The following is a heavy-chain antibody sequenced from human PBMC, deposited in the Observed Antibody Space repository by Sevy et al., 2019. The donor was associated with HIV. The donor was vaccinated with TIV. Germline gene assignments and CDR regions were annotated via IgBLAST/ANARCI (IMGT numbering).Heavy chain of an antibody. Sequence: GGSLRLSCAASGFTFSSYGMHWVRRAPGKGLEWVAVISYDGSNKYYADSVKGRFTISRDNSKNTLYLQMNSLRAEDTAVYYCAKGMYYYDSSGQDGMDVWGQGTTVTVSS. D-gene: IGHD3-22*01. CDR3: AKGMYYYDSSGQDGMDV. CDR1: GFTFSSYG. CDR2: ISYDGSNK. J-gene: IGHJ6*02. V-gene: IGHV3-30*18.